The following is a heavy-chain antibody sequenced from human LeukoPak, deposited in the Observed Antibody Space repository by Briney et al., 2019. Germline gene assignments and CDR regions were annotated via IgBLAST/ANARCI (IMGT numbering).Heavy chain of an antibody. J-gene: IGHJ3*02. V-gene: IGHV3-21*04. CDR2: ISSSSSCI. CDR3: VRRRVGVAPASDM. CDR1: GFTFSSYS. Sequence: GGSLRLSCAPSGFTFSSYSMNWVRQAPGKGLEWVSSISSSSSCIYYADSVKGRFTISRDNAKNSLYLQMNSLKTEDTAVYYCVRRRVGVAPASDMWGQGTTVTVSS. D-gene: IGHD1-26*01.